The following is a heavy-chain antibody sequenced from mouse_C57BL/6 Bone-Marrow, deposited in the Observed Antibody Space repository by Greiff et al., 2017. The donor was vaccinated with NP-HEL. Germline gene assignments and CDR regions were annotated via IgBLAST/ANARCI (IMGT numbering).Heavy chain of an antibody. J-gene: IGHJ1*03. D-gene: IGHD2-1*01. V-gene: IGHV15-2*01. CDR3: ARKFYYGNNWYFDV. Sequence: QVQLQQSGSELRSPGSSVKLSCKDFDSEVFPIAYMSWVRQKPGHGFEWIGGILPSIGRTIYGEKFEDKATLDADTLSNTAYLELNSLTSEDSAIYYCARKFYYGNNWYFDVWGTGTTVTVSS. CDR2: ILPSIGRT. CDR1: DSEVFPIAY.